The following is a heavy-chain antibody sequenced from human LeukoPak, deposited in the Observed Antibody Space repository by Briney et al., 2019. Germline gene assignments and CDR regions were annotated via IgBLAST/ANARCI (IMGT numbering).Heavy chain of an antibody. CDR2: ISAYNGNT. CDR3: ARENEYYDILTGANPYGMDV. Sequence: VASVKVSCKASGYTFTSYGISWVRQAPGQGLEWMGWISAYNGNTNYAQKLQGRVTMTTDTSTSTAYMELRSLRSDDTAVYYCARENEYYDILTGANPYGMDVWGQGTTVTVSS. CDR1: GYTFTSYG. V-gene: IGHV1-18*01. J-gene: IGHJ6*02. D-gene: IGHD3-9*01.